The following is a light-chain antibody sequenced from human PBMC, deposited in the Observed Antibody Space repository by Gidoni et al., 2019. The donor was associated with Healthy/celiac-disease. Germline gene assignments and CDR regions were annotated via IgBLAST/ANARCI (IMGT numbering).Light chain of an antibody. V-gene: IGKV3-15*01. Sequence: EIVMTQSPATLSVSPGERATLSCRDSQSVSSNLAWYQQKPGQAPRLLIYGASTRATGIPARFSGSGSGTEFTLTISSLQSEDFAVYYCQQYNNWPPEWTFGQGTKVEIK. CDR2: GAS. J-gene: IGKJ1*01. CDR3: QQYNNWPPEWT. CDR1: QSVSSN.